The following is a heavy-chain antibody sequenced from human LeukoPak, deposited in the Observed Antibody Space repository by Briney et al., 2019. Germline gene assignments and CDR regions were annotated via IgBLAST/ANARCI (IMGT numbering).Heavy chain of an antibody. CDR3: ARDLTVVVVAATRRSWFDP. Sequence: KPSETLSLTCTVSGGSISGSSYYWGWIRQPPGKGLEWIGSIYYSGSTYYNPSLKSRVTISVDTSKNQFSLKLSSVTAADTAVYYCARDLTVVVVAATRRSWFDPWGQGTLVTVSS. CDR2: IYYSGST. V-gene: IGHV4-39*07. D-gene: IGHD2-15*01. CDR1: GGSISGSSYY. J-gene: IGHJ5*02.